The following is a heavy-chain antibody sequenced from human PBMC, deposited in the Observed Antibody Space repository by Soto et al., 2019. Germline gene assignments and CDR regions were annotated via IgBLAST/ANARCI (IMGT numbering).Heavy chain of an antibody. J-gene: IGHJ4*02. Sequence: QVQLVESGGGVVQPGTSLRLSCAASGFIFNNFGMHWVRQAPGKGLEWVAVMWSNGISKSYTDSVKGRITISRDNSKNTLYLELNTLTVEETALYFCARGNGGNNSGDSFDYCGPGVLGTVAS. CDR3: ARGNGGNNSGDSFDY. V-gene: IGHV3-33*01. D-gene: IGHD6-19*01. CDR2: MWSNGISK. CDR1: GFIFNNFG.